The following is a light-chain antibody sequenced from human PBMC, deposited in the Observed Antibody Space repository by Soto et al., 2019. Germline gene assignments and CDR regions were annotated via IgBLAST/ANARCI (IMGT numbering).Light chain of an antibody. CDR3: QQRSKWPSN. CDR2: DAS. J-gene: IGKJ4*01. CDR1: QSVSSY. Sequence: EIVLTQSPATLSLSPGERAALSCRASQSVSSYLAWYQQKPGQAPRLLIYDASKRATGIPARFSGSGSGTDFTLTISSLEPEDFAVYFCQQRSKWPSNFGCGTKVEI. V-gene: IGKV3-11*01.